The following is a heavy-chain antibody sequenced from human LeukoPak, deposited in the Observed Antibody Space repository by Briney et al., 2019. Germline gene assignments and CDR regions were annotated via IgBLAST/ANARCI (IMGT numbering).Heavy chain of an antibody. CDR3: ARGLPITMVRGVINYNYYYYGMDV. V-gene: IGHV4-34*01. CDR2: INHSGST. J-gene: IGHJ6*02. D-gene: IGHD3-10*01. CDR1: GGSFSGHY. Sequence: SETLSLTCAVYGGSFSGHYWSWIRQPPGKGLEWIGEINHSGSTNYNPSLKSRVTISVDTSKNQFSLKLSSVTAADTAVYYCARGLPITMVRGVINYNYYYYGMDVWGQGTTVTVSS.